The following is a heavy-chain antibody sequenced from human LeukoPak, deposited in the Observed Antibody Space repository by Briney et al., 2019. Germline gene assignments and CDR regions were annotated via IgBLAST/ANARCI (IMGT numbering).Heavy chain of an antibody. V-gene: IGHV4-34*01. CDR1: GGSFSGYY. Sequence: PSETLSLTCAVYGGSFSGYYWSWIRQPPGKGLEWIGEINHSGSTNYNPSLKSRVTISVDTSKNQFSLKLSSVTAADTAVYYCARASPELRYFDWSYYYYYMDVWGKGTTVTVSS. D-gene: IGHD3-9*01. CDR2: INHSGST. J-gene: IGHJ6*03. CDR3: ARASPELRYFDWSYYYYYMDV.